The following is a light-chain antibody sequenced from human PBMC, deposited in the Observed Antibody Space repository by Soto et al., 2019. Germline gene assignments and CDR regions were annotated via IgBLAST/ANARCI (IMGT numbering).Light chain of an antibody. CDR2: AVS. J-gene: IGLJ1*01. Sequence: QSVLTQPASVSGSPGQSITISCTGTSSDIGGYNYLAWYHQHPGKVPKLIIFAVSTRPSGVSNRFSGSKSGNTASLTISGLQADDEADYYCSSFTTSTTLYVFGTGTKVTVL. CDR1: SSDIGGYNY. V-gene: IGLV2-14*01. CDR3: SSFTTSTTLYV.